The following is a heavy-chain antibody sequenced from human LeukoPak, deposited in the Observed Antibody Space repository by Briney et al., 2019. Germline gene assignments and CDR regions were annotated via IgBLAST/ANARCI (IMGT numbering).Heavy chain of an antibody. CDR1: GGSISSTNW. CDR3: AREGGFYRPLDY. Sequence: SETLSLTCGVSGGSISSTNWWTWVRQPPGKGLEWIGEVHRDGRTNYNPSLESRLTMSVDLSENPISLKLTSVTAADTAVYYCAREGGFYRPLDYSGQGTLVTVSS. D-gene: IGHD3-3*01. CDR2: VHRDGRT. J-gene: IGHJ4*02. V-gene: IGHV4-4*02.